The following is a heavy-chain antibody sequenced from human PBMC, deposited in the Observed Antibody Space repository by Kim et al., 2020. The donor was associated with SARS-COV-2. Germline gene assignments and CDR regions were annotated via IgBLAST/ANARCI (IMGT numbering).Heavy chain of an antibody. J-gene: IGHJ4*02. Sequence: TEYAASVKGRFTISRDDSKNSLFLQMNRLETEDTAMYYCTRDLYDRGLDYWGQGTLVTVSS. CDR2: T. D-gene: IGHD3-22*01. V-gene: IGHV3-72*01. CDR3: TRDLYDRGLDY.